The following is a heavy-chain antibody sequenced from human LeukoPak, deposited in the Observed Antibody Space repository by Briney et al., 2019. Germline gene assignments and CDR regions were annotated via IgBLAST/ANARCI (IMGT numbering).Heavy chain of an antibody. CDR2: ISDSGTRT. Sequence: PGGSLTLSCAASGFTFSNSAMNWVRQAPGKGLEWVSGISDSGTRTDYADSAKGRFTISRDNSKNTLYLQMNSLRAEDTAVYYCAREPPYHDFLSGHYYLDYWGQGILVTVSS. D-gene: IGHD3-3*01. J-gene: IGHJ4*02. CDR1: GFTFSNSA. CDR3: AREPPYHDFLSGHYYLDY. V-gene: IGHV3-23*01.